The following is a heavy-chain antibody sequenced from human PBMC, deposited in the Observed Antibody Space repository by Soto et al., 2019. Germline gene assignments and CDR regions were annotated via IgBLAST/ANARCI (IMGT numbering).Heavy chain of an antibody. CDR2: IKQDGSEK. V-gene: IGHV3-7*01. D-gene: IGHD3-9*01. Sequence: GGSLRLSCAASGFTFSSYWMSWVRQAPGKGLEWVANIKQDGSEKYYVDSVKGRFTISRDNAKNSLYLQMNSLRAEDTAVYYCASELRGLLRYFDADYYYYMDVWGKGTTVTVSS. J-gene: IGHJ6*03. CDR3: ASELRGLLRYFDADYYYYMDV. CDR1: GFTFSSYW.